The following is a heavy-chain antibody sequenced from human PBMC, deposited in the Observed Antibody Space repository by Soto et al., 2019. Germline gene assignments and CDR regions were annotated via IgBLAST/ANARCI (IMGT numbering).Heavy chain of an antibody. CDR2: IKTDGIEK. J-gene: IGHJ6*02. V-gene: IGHV3-7*05. D-gene: IGHD3-16*01. Sequence: EVQLVESGGGVVQPGGSLRLYCEASGFTFSAYWMGWVRQAPGTGLQWVATIKTDGIEKYYVDSVTGRFTISRDNDKNSLYLQLNTLRAEDTGVYYCESPVRGSPEDVWGQWTTFTVSS. CDR1: GFTFSAYW. CDR3: ESPVRGSPEDV.